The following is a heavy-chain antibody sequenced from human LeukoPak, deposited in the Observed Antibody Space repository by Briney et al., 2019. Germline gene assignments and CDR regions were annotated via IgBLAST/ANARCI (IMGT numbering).Heavy chain of an antibody. CDR1: GYSFTNNW. Sequence: GESLKISCKGSGYSFTNNWIGWVRQMPGKGLEWMGITYPGDSNTRYSTSFQGQVTISADKSISTAYLQWSSLKASDTAMYYCARLANYYYGMDVWGQGTTVTVSS. CDR2: TYPGDSNT. CDR3: ARLANYYYGMDV. V-gene: IGHV5-51*01. J-gene: IGHJ6*02.